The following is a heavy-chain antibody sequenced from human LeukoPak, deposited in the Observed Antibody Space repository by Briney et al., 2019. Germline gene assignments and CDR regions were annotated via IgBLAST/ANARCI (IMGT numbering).Heavy chain of an antibody. J-gene: IGHJ6*03. CDR2: INPNSGGT. D-gene: IGHD2-15*01. CDR1: GYTVTGYY. Sequence: ASVKVSCKPSGYTVTGYYIQWVRQARGQGLEWMGWINPNSGGTNYAQKFQGRVTMTRDTSISTAYMELSGLRSDDTAVYYCARGVVAATFYYYMDVWGKGTMVTVSS. CDR3: ARGVVAATFYYYMDV. V-gene: IGHV1-2*02.